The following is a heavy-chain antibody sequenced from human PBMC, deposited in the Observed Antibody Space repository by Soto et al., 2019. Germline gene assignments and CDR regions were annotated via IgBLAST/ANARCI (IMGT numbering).Heavy chain of an antibody. CDR1: GNSISSGYY. D-gene: IGHD2-15*01. Sequence: SETLSLTCAVSGNSISSGYYWGWIRQPPGKGLEWIGSIYHSGSTYYNSSLKSRVTLSVDTSKNQFSLNLSSVTAADTAVYYCAGHRGFLGYCSGGSCPSHAFDIWGQGTMVTVSS. J-gene: IGHJ3*02. CDR2: IYHSGST. V-gene: IGHV4-38-2*01. CDR3: AGHRGFLGYCSGGSCPSHAFDI.